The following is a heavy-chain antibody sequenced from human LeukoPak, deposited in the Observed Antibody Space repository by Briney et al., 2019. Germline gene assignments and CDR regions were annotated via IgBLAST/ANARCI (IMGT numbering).Heavy chain of an antibody. CDR2: FYTDGST. D-gene: IGHD3-22*01. V-gene: IGHV4-4*07. CDR3: VRDRYYYDNNYGPAFDY. CDR1: GDSISSYY. J-gene: IGHJ4*02. Sequence: SETLSLTCTVSGDSISSYYWSWVRQPAGKGLEWIGRFYTDGSTNYNPFLKSRVTMSVDTSKNQFSLKLSSVTTADTAVYFCVRDRYYYDNNYGPAFDYWGQGILITVS.